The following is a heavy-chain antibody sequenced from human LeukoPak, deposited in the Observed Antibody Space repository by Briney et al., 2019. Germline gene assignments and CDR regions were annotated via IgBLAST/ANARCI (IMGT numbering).Heavy chain of an antibody. V-gene: IGHV1-8*01. CDR3: ARDYWHYGILTGDRGWFDP. CDR1: GYTFTSYD. D-gene: IGHD3-9*01. J-gene: IGHJ5*02. Sequence: VASVKVSCKASGYTFTSYDINWVRQATGQGLEWMGWMNPNSGNTGYAQKFQGRVTMTRNTSISTAYMELSSLRSEDTAVYYCARDYWHYGILTGDRGWFDPWGQGTLVTVSS. CDR2: MNPNSGNT.